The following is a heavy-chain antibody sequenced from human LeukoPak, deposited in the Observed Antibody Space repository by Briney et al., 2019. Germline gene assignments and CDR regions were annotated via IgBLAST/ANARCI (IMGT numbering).Heavy chain of an antibody. J-gene: IGHJ3*02. D-gene: IGHD5-18*01. Sequence: AGGSLRLSCAASGFTFDDYAMHWVRQAPGKGLGWVSGISWNSGSTGYADSVKGRFTISRDNAKNSLYLQMNSLRAEDTALYYCAKDRGYSYGEGAFDIWGQGTMVTVSS. V-gene: IGHV3-9*01. CDR3: AKDRGYSYGEGAFDI. CDR1: GFTFDDYA. CDR2: ISWNSGST.